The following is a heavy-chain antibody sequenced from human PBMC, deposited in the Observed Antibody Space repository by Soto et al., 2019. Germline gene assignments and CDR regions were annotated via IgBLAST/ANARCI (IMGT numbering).Heavy chain of an antibody. V-gene: IGHV4-30-4*01. D-gene: IGHD3-10*01. CDR3: ATFGVIGEPFDY. Sequence: SETLSLTCTVSGGSISSGDYYWSWIRQPPGKGLEWIGYIYYSGSTYYNPSLKSRVTLSLDTPSNQFSLRLSSLTAADTAVYYCATFGVIGEPFDYWGQGTLVTVSS. CDR2: IYYSGST. J-gene: IGHJ4*02. CDR1: GGSISSGDYY.